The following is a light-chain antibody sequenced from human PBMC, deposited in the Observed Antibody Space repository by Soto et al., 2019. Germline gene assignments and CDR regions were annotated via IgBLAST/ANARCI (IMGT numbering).Light chain of an antibody. Sequence: DIQVTQSPSSLSASLGYMVSITCGASRDISNYLAWYQQKPGQVPRLLISGASTLHSGVPSRFSGSGSGTDFTLTITSLQPEDIATYFCQKYDTAPLTFGGGTKVDIK. V-gene: IGKV1-27*01. J-gene: IGKJ4*01. CDR2: GAS. CDR1: RDISNY. CDR3: QKYDTAPLT.